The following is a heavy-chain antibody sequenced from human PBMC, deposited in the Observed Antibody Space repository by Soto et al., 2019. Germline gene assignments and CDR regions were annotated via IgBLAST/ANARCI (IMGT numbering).Heavy chain of an antibody. Sequence: SETLSLTCTVSGGSISSCDYYWSWIRQPPGKGLEWIGYIYYSGSTYYNPSLKSRVTISVDTSKNQFSLKLSSVTAADTAVYYCATAGRALWFGEAGYYGMDVWGQGTTVT. V-gene: IGHV4-30-4*01. CDR3: ATAGRALWFGEAGYYGMDV. J-gene: IGHJ6*02. CDR1: GGSISSCDYY. D-gene: IGHD3-10*01. CDR2: IYYSGST.